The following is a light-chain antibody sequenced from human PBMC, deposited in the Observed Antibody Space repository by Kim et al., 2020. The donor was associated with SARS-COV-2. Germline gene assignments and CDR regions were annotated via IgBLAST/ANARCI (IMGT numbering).Light chain of an antibody. Sequence: AAVEDRITATCRASQGIGNYLAWFQQIPGRAPKSLIYAAYSLQSGVPSKFSGSGSGTDFTLTISSLQPEDSATYYCEQYNTYPRTFGQGTKVDIK. V-gene: IGKV1-16*02. CDR2: AAY. CDR1: QGIGNY. J-gene: IGKJ1*01. CDR3: EQYNTYPRT.